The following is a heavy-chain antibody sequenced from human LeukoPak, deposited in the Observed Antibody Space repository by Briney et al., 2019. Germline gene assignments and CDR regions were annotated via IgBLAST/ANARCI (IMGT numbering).Heavy chain of an antibody. Sequence: PGGSLRLSCAASGFTFSSYAMHWVRQAPGKGLEWVAVISYDGSNKYYADSVKGRFTISRDNSKNTLYLQMNSLRAEDTAVYYCAKNGPYYDSSGYYLYYFDYWGQGTLVTVSS. J-gene: IGHJ4*02. D-gene: IGHD3-22*01. CDR3: AKNGPYYDSSGYYLYYFDY. CDR1: GFTFSSYA. V-gene: IGHV3-30-3*02. CDR2: ISYDGSNK.